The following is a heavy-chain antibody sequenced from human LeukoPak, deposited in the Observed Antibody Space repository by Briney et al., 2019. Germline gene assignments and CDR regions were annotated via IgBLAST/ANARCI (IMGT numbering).Heavy chain of an antibody. J-gene: IGHJ4*02. CDR2: LYSGDSA. D-gene: IGHD2-2*01. V-gene: IGHV3-53*01. CDR1: GFTVSSNY. CDR3: ASGARRTSCLDY. Sequence: PGGSLRLSCSASGFTVSSNYMSWVRQAPGKGLEWVSVLYSGDSAYYADSVKGRFSISRDNSKNTLYLQMNSLRAEDTAVYYCASGARRTSCLDYWGQGTLVTVSS.